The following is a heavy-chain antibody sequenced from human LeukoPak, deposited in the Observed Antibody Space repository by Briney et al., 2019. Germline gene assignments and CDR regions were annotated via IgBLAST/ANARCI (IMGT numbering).Heavy chain of an antibody. D-gene: IGHD6-13*01. J-gene: IGHJ6*02. CDR3: ARDQTRIAAAGPHIYYYYGMDV. Sequence: GGSLRLSCAASGFTFSSYSMNWVRQAPGKGLEWVSSISSSSSYIYYADSVKGRFTISRDNAKNSLYLQMNSLRAEDTAVYYCARDQTRIAAAGPHIYYYYGMDVWGQGTTVTVSS. CDR1: GFTFSSYS. V-gene: IGHV3-21*01. CDR2: ISSSSSYI.